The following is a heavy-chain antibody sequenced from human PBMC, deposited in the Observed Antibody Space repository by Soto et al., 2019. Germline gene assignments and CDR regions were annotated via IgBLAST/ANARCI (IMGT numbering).Heavy chain of an antibody. J-gene: IGHJ4*02. CDR1: GGSISSYY. Sequence: PSETLSLTCTVSGGSISSYYWSWIRQPPGKGLEWIGYIYYSGSTNYNPSLKSRVTISVDTSKNQFSLKLSSVTAADTAVYYCARHMSAYGDYLFDYWGQGTLVTVSS. D-gene: IGHD4-17*01. CDR3: ARHMSAYGDYLFDY. V-gene: IGHV4-59*08. CDR2: IYYSGST.